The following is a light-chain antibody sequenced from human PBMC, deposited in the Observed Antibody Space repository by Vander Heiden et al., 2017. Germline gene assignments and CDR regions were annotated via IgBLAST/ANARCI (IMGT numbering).Light chain of an antibody. CDR3: QQYNNTPQA. CDR2: GAS. V-gene: IGKV3-15*01. Sequence: IAMPQSPASLSVSPGDRATLTCRASQSVSSNLAWYQQKPGQAPRLLIYGASTMATGIPARFSGSGSGTEFTLTISSLQSEDFAVYYCQQYNNTPQAFGQGTKVEIK. CDR1: QSVSSN. J-gene: IGKJ1*01.